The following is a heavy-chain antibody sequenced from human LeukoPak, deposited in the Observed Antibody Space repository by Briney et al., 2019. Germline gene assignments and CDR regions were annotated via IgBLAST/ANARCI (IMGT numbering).Heavy chain of an antibody. CDR1: GFTFSSYG. CDR3: AKSYSYGYDY. V-gene: IGHV3-30*02. CDR2: IWYDGSNK. Sequence: PGGSLRLSCAASGFTFSSYGMHWVRQAPGKGLEWVAFIWYDGSNKYYADSVKGRLTISRDNSKNTLYLQMNSLRAEDTAVYYCAKSYSYGYDYWGQGTLVTVSS. J-gene: IGHJ4*02. D-gene: IGHD5-18*01.